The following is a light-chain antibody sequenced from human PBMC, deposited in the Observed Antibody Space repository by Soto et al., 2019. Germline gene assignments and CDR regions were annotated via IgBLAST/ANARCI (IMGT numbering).Light chain of an antibody. Sequence: IVFTQSPGTLSLSPGERATLSCRASQSVSSRSLAWYQQKPGQAPRLLIYGASSRATGIRDRFSGSGSGTDFTLTISRLEPEDFAVYYCQQYGSSPPITFGQGTRLEIK. J-gene: IGKJ5*01. V-gene: IGKV3-20*01. CDR1: QSVSSRS. CDR2: GAS. CDR3: QQYGSSPPIT.